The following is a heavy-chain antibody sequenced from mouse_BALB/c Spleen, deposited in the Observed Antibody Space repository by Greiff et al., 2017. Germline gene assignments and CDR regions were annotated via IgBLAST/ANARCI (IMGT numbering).Heavy chain of an antibody. CDR3: ARDGNYGRGAMDY. D-gene: IGHD2-1*01. CDR1: GYTFTSYV. J-gene: IGHJ4*01. CDR2: INPYNDGT. V-gene: IGHV1-14*01. Sequence: VQLQQPGPELVKPGASVKMSCKASGYTFTSYVMHWVKQKPGQGLEWIGYINPYNDGTKYNEKFKGKATLTSDKSSSTAYMELSSLTSEDSAVYYCARDGNYGRGAMDYWGQGTSVTVSS.